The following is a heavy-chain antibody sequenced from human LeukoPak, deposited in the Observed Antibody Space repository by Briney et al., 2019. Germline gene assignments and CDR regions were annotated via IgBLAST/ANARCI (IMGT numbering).Heavy chain of an antibody. CDR3: ASPGPDYGDYAYAY. CDR2: IYYTGTT. J-gene: IGHJ4*02. Sequence: SETLSLTCAVSGASVSSGSYYWTWIRQPPGKGLEWIGYIYYTGTTVHNPSLKSRITISLDKSKNQFSLKLRFVTAADTAVYYCASPGPDYGDYAYAYWGQGTLVTVSS. V-gene: IGHV4-61*01. D-gene: IGHD4-17*01. CDR1: GASVSSGSYY.